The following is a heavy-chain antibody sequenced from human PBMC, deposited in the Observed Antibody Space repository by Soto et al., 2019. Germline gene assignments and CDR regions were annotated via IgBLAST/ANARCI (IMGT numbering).Heavy chain of an antibody. Sequence: SETLSLTCSVSGGSINNNYYYWGWVRQPPGKGLGWIGSVSFTGTTYYSPSLKSRVTTSIDTSRNQFSLKLTSVTAADTAVYYLVSQKLDVTAYFDYRGQGTLVTVSS. D-gene: IGHD1-1*01. CDR1: GGSINNNYYY. J-gene: IGHJ4*02. CDR2: VSFTGTT. CDR3: VSQKLDVTAYFDY. V-gene: IGHV4-39*01.